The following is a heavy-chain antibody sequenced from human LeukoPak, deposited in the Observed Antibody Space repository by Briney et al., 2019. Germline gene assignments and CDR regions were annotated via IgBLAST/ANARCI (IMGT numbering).Heavy chain of an antibody. D-gene: IGHD3-10*02. J-gene: IGHJ4*02. CDR3: AKDIAMSADYYFDI. V-gene: IGHV3-30*18. CDR2: ISYDGSNK. Sequence: PGGSLRLSCAASGFTFSSYGMHWVRQAPGKGLEWVAVISYDGSNKYYADSVKGRFTISRDNSKNTLYLQMNSLRAEDTAVFYCAKDIAMSADYYFDIWGQGTLVTVSS. CDR1: GFTFSSYG.